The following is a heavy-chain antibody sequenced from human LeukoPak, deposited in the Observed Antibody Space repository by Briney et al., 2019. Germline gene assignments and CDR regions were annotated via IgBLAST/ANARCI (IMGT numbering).Heavy chain of an antibody. J-gene: IGHJ4*02. V-gene: IGHV4-59*01. Sequence: SETLSLTCTVSAYSITGNYWSWIRQPPGKGLEWIGYIYYSGSTNYNPSLKSRVSISVDTSNSQFSLMLSPVTAADTALYYCARGGWSLDYWGQGSLVAVSS. D-gene: IGHD6-19*01. CDR1: AYSITGNY. CDR2: IYYSGST. CDR3: ARGGWSLDY.